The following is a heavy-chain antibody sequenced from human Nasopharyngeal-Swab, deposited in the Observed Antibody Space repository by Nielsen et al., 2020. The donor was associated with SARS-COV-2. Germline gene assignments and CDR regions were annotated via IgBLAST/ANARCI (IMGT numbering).Heavy chain of an antibody. CDR2: INPSGDGT. Sequence: ASVKVSCKASGYTFTTYYIHWVRQAPGQGLEWMGIINPSGDGTNYAQKFKGRATMTGDTSTGTVYMELTSLTSEDTAVYYCARMTYFHGYYAMDVWGQGTTVTVSS. J-gene: IGHJ6*02. D-gene: IGHD3-10*01. V-gene: IGHV1-46*01. CDR3: ARMTYFHGYYAMDV. CDR1: GYTFTTYY.